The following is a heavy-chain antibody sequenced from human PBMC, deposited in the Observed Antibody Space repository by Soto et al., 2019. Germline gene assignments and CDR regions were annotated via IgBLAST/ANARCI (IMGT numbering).Heavy chain of an antibody. J-gene: IGHJ4*02. CDR2: ISGSGGST. CDR3: AKDPPYDFWRGYFDY. Sequence: GGSLRLSCAASGFTFSSYAMSWVRQAPGKGLEWVSAISGSGGSTYYAASVKGRVTISRDNSKNTLYLQMNSLSAEDTAVYYCAKDPPYDFWRGYFDYWGQGTLVTVSS. V-gene: IGHV3-23*01. CDR1: GFTFSSYA. D-gene: IGHD3-3*01.